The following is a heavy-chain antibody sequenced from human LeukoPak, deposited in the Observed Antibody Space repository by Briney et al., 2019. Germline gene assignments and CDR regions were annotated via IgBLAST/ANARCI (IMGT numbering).Heavy chain of an antibody. V-gene: IGHV4-39*02. Sequence: PSETLSLTCTVSGASISSSPYYWAWIRQSPGKGLEWIETISYSGTTYYNPSLKSRVTISVDTSKNHFSLKLSSVTAADTAVYYCARGLRWNRYWGQGTLVTVSS. D-gene: IGHD4-23*01. CDR2: ISYSGTT. J-gene: IGHJ4*02. CDR3: ARGLRWNRY. CDR1: GASISSSPYY.